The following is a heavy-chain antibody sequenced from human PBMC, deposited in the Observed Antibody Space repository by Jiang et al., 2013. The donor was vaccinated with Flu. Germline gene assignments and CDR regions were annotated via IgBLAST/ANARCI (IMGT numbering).Heavy chain of an antibody. J-gene: IGHJ6*02. V-gene: IGHV4-59*01. D-gene: IGHD2-2*02. CDR2: IFYSGTT. CDR1: GGSISTYS. Sequence: GPGLVKPSETLSLTCTVSGGSISTYSWSWIRQPPGKGLETIGYIFYSGTTSYNPSLKSRVSISIDTSKNQFSLKLSSVTAADTAVYYCARDRPRDCSSTRCYNGYGMDIWGQGTTVTVSS. CDR3: ARDRPRDCSSTRCYNGYGMDI.